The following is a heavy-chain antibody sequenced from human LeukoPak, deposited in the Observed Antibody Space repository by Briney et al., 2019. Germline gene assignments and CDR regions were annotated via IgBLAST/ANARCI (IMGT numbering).Heavy chain of an antibody. CDR1: GGSFSDYY. CDR2: INHSGST. Sequence: SETLSLTCAVYGGSFSDYYWNWFRQPPGKGLEWIGEINHSGSTHYNPSLKSRVTISIDTSKNQFSLKLNAVTAADTAVYYCARWGLGSNWDVFYYWGQGSLVTVSS. V-gene: IGHV4-34*01. D-gene: IGHD1-1*01. J-gene: IGHJ4*02. CDR3: ARWGLGSNWDVFYY.